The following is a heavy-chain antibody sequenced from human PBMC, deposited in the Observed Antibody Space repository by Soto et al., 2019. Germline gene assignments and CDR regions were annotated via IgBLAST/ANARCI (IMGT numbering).Heavy chain of an antibody. CDR1: GVSISSYY. CDR3: ARTGSRAAIV. D-gene: IGHD2-2*02. V-gene: IGHV4-59*01. Sequence: SETLSLTCTVSGVSISSYYWAWIRQPPGKGLEWIGHIYYSGSTNYNPSLKSRVTISVDTSKNQFSLKLSTVAAADTAVYYCARTGSRAAIVWGQGTLVTVSS. J-gene: IGHJ4*02. CDR2: IYYSGST.